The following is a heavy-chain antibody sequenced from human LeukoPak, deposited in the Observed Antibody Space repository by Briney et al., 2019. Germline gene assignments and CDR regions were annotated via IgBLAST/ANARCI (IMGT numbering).Heavy chain of an antibody. Sequence: PSETLSLTCTVSGGSISSYYWSWIRQPPGKGLEWIGYIYHSGSTNYNPSLKSRVTISVDTSQNQFSLNLSSVTAADTAIYYCARDGYSGSDALWGQGTLVTVSS. CDR1: GGSISSYY. V-gene: IGHV4-59*01. D-gene: IGHD5-12*01. CDR2: IYHSGST. J-gene: IGHJ4*02. CDR3: ARDGYSGSDAL.